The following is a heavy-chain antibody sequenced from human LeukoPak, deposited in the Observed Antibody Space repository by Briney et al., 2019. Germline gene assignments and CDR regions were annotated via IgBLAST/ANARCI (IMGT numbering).Heavy chain of an antibody. CDR3: AKVKPMVRGVDYYGLDV. CDR1: GYTFTNYD. CDR2: MNPNSGST. Sequence: ASVKVSCKASGYTFTNYDFNWMRQATGQGLEWMGWMNPNSGSTGYAQKFQGRVTMTRDTSTTTVYMELSSLRPEDTAVYYCAKVKPMVRGVDYYGLDVWGQGTTVTVSS. J-gene: IGHJ6*02. D-gene: IGHD3-10*01. V-gene: IGHV1-8*01.